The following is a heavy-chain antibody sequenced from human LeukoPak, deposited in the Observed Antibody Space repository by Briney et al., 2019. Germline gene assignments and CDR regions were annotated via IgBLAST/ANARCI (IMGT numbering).Heavy chain of an antibody. D-gene: IGHD6-13*01. J-gene: IGHJ4*02. V-gene: IGHV1-46*01. CDR1: GYTFTSYY. Sequence: ASVKVSCKASGYTFTSYYMHWVRQAPGQGLEWMGIINPSGGSTSYAQKFQERVTMTRDTSTSTVYMELSSLRSEDTAVYYCARIAAGTTGGDYWGQGTLVTVSS. CDR3: ARIAAGTTGGDY. CDR2: INPSGGST.